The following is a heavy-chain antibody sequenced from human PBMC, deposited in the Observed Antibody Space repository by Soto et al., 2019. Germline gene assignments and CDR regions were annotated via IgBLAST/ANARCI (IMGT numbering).Heavy chain of an antibody. J-gene: IGHJ4*02. V-gene: IGHV1-46*01. CDR3: ARGGHVVVVTAALDY. D-gene: IGHD2-21*02. CDR1: GDTFTDYY. Sequence: QVQLVQSGAEVKKPGASVKVSCKASGDTFTDYYIHWVRQAPGQGLEWMGTVNPSGGHTTYAQHFLGRMTMTRDTSTSTLSMALTSLTSEDTAVYYCARGGHVVVVTAALDYWGQGTLVTVSS. CDR2: VNPSGGHT.